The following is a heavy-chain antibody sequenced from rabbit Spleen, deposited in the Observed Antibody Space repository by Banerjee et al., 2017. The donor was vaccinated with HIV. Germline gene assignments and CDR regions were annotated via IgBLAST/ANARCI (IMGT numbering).Heavy chain of an antibody. CDR1: GVSLNDKDV. CDR3: ARGSAAMTMVITGYYLNL. D-gene: IGHD2-1*01. J-gene: IGHJ4*01. CDR2: INIVTGKS. V-gene: IGHV1S45*01. Sequence: EQLEESGGGLVKPEGSLTLTCKASGVSLNDKDVMCWVRQAPGKGLEWIACINIVTGKSVYASWAKGRFTMSRTSSTTVTLQMTSLTAADTATYFCARGSAAMTMVITGYYLNLWGQGTLVTVS.